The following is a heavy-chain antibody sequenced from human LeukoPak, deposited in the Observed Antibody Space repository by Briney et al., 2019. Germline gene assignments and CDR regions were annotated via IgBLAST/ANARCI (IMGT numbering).Heavy chain of an antibody. CDR2: IYHSGNT. J-gene: IGHJ4*02. CDR1: DGSISSGGYY. CDR3: ARDPLPHYYESGGSAH. D-gene: IGHD3-22*01. V-gene: IGHV4-30-2*01. Sequence: PSETLSLTCTVSDGSISSGGYYWSWIRQPPGKGLEWIGYIYHSGNTYYNPSLKSRVTISVDRSKKQFSLKLSSVTAADTAVYYCARDPLPHYYESGGSAHWGQGTLVTVAS.